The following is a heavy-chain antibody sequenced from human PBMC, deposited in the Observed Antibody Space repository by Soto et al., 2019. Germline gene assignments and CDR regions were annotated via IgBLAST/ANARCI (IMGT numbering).Heavy chain of an antibody. CDR2: ISASGST. CDR1: GGSIGTYY. J-gene: IGHJ5*02. CDR3: AKGIPTRPGCFDP. V-gene: IGHV4-4*07. D-gene: IGHD6-6*01. Sequence: SETLSLTCTVSGGSIGTYYWTWIRQSAGQGLEYIGRISASGSTNYSPSLRTRVTMSVDSSKNQFSLRLTSVTAADTAIYYCAKGIPTRPGCFDPWGQGTLVTVSS.